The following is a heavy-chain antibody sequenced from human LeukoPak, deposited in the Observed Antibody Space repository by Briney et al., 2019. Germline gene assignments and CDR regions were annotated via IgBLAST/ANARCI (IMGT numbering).Heavy chain of an antibody. V-gene: IGHV1-46*01. Sequence: ASVKVSCKASGYTFTSYYMHWVRQAPGQGLEWMGIINPSVGTSNYAQTFQGRVATTRDTSTSTVYIELSSLRSEDTAVYYCARDRSGYDVFDYWGQGTLVTVSS. CDR2: INPSVGTS. J-gene: IGHJ4*02. CDR1: GYTFTSYY. CDR3: ARDRSGYDVFDY. D-gene: IGHD3-3*01.